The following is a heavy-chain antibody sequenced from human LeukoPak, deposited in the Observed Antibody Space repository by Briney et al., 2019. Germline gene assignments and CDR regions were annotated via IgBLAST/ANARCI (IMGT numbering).Heavy chain of an antibody. Sequence: PGGSLRLSCTASGFTFSTYAMSWVRQAPEKGLEWVSTISGNGGITYYAGSVKGRFAISRDNSTNTLYLQMNSLRAEDTALYYCAKGQAVYSSSWPNFESWGQGTLVTASS. CDR2: ISGNGGIT. CDR3: AKGQAVYSSSWPNFES. J-gene: IGHJ4*01. D-gene: IGHD6-13*01. V-gene: IGHV3-23*01. CDR1: GFTFSTYA.